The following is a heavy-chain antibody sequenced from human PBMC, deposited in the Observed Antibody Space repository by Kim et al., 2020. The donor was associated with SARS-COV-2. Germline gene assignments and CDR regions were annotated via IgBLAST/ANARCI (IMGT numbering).Heavy chain of an antibody. Sequence: TYDNPSLKSRVTISVNTSQNQFSLKLSSVTAADTAVYYCARDRKQSFDPWGQGTLVTVSS. CDR2: T. CDR3: ARDRKQSFDP. J-gene: IGHJ5*02. D-gene: IGHD6-19*01. V-gene: IGHV4-31*02.